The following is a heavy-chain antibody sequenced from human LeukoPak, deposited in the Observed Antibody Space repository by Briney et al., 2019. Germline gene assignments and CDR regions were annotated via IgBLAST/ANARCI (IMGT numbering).Heavy chain of an antibody. CDR3: ASYRGVTTLDY. CDR2: IYYSGST. Sequence: SETLSLTCTVSGVSISSSSYYWGWIRQPPGKGLEWIGSIYYSGSTYYNPSLKSRVTISVDTSKNQFSLKLSSVTAADTAVYYCASYRGVTTLDYWGQGALVTVSS. V-gene: IGHV4-39*01. J-gene: IGHJ4*02. D-gene: IGHD4-17*01. CDR1: GVSISSSSYY.